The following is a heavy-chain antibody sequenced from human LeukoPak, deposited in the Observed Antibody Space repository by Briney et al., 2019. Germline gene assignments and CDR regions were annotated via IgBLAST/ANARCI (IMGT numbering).Heavy chain of an antibody. CDR1: GYTFTSYD. Sequence: ASVKVSCKASGYTFTSYDINWVRQATGQGLEWMGWMNPNSGNTGYAQKFQGRVTMTRNTSVSTAYMELSSLRSEDTAVYYCARGWASGSYRKSGFDYWGQGTLVTVSS. D-gene: IGHD3-10*01. CDR3: ARGWASGSYRKSGFDY. V-gene: IGHV1-8*01. CDR2: MNPNSGNT. J-gene: IGHJ4*02.